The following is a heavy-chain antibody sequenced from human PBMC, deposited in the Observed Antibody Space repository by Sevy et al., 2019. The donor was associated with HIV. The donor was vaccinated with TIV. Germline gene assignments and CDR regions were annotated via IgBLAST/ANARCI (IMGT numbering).Heavy chain of an antibody. CDR2: ISSSGSSI. CDR3: TRNRGTFVNGFDP. CDR1: GFTFSSYD. Sequence: GGYLRLSCTASGFTFSSYDMNWVRQAPGKGLEWVSKISSSGSSIYYADSVKGRFTISRDNAKNSLNLQMNSLIAEDSAVYYCTRNRGTFVNGFDPWGQGTPVTVSS. V-gene: IGHV3-48*03. J-gene: IGHJ5*02. D-gene: IGHD3-16*01.